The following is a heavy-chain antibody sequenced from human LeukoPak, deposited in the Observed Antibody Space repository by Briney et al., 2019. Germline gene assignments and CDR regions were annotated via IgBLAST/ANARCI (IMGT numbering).Heavy chain of an antibody. D-gene: IGHD6-19*01. CDR1: GGSVSSGSFY. J-gene: IGHJ4*02. Sequence: SQTLSLTCTVSGGSVSSGSFYWSWIRQPPGKGLEWIGYIYYSGSTNYNPSLKSRVTISVDTSKNQFSLKLSSVTAADTAVYYCARDGSSGWYYFDYWGQGTLVTVSS. CDR3: ARDGSSGWYYFDY. CDR2: IYYSGST. V-gene: IGHV4-61*01.